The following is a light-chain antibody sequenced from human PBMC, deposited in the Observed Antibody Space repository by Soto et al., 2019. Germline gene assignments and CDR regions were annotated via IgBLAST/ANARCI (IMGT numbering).Light chain of an antibody. CDR3: QQYNDWPRRLT. CDR1: QSLSSN. Sequence: EFVLTQSPGTLSLSPGERATLSCRASQSLSSNLAWYQQKPGQAPRLLIYGASTRATGIPARFSGSGSGTEFTLTISSLQSEDFAVYYCQQYNDWPRRLTFGGGTKVDI. CDR2: GAS. J-gene: IGKJ4*01. V-gene: IGKV3-15*01.